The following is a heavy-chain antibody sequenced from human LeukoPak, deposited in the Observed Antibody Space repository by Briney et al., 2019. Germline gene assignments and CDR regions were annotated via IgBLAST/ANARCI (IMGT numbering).Heavy chain of an antibody. Sequence: VASVKVSCKVSGYTLTELSMHWVRQAPGKGLEWMGGFDPEDGETIYAQKFQGRVTMTEDTSTDTAYMELSSLGSEDTAVYYCATDSTMVRGVILQAFDIWGQGTMVTVSS. CDR3: ATDSTMVRGVILQAFDI. CDR1: GYTLTELS. V-gene: IGHV1-24*01. CDR2: FDPEDGET. D-gene: IGHD3-10*01. J-gene: IGHJ3*02.